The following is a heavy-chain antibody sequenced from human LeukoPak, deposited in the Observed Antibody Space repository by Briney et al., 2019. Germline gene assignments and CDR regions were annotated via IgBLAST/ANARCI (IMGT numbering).Heavy chain of an antibody. V-gene: IGHV3-23*01. Sequence: ETLSLTCAVYGGSFSGYYWSWVRQAPGKGLEWVSAISGSGGSTYYADSVKGRFTISRDNSKNTLYLQMNSLRAEDTAVYYCAKSARAPYYYYGMDVWGQGTTVTVSS. CDR3: AKSARAPYYYYGMDV. J-gene: IGHJ6*02. CDR1: GGSFSGYY. CDR2: ISGSGGST. D-gene: IGHD6-13*01.